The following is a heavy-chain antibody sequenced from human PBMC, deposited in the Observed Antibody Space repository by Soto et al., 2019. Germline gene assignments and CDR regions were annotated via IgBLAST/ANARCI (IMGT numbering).Heavy chain of an antibody. D-gene: IGHD2-15*01. CDR2: IKEDGSEK. CDR1: GFSVGSYW. V-gene: IGHV3-7*01. J-gene: IGHJ4*02. CDR3: ARDEVCCGGSCYSILRY. Sequence: EVQLVESGGGLVHPGGSLRLSCAASGFSVGSYWISWVRQAPGKGLEWVANIKEDGSEKYYVDSVKGRFTISRDNAKNSLYLQMNSLRAEDTAVYYCARDEVCCGGSCYSILRYWGQGTLVTVSP.